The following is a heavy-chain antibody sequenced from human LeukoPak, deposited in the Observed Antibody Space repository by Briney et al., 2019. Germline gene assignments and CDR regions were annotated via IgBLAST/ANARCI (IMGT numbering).Heavy chain of an antibody. J-gene: IGHJ4*02. CDR1: GGSISSSSYH. V-gene: IGHV4-39*01. D-gene: IGHD1-26*01. CDR3: ARGVVGVGGSYHNFDY. Sequence: SETLSLTCTVSGGSISSSSYHWGWIRQPPGKGLEWIGSSYYSGSTYYNPSLKSRVTISVDTSKNQFSLKLSSVSAADTAVYYCARGVVGVGGSYHNFDYWGQGTLVTVSS. CDR2: SYYSGST.